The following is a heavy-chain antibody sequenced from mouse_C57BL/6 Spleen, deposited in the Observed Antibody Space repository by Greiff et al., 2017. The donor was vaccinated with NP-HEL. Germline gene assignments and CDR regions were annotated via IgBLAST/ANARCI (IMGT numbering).Heavy chain of an antibody. CDR3: ARGGNWVTRYFDV. CDR2: ISDGGSYT. CDR1: GFTFSSYA. D-gene: IGHD2-1*01. Sequence: EVKVVESGGGLVKPGGSLKLSCAASGFTFSSYAMSWVRQTPEKRLEWVATISDGGSYTYYPDNVKGRFTISRDNDKNNLYLQMSHLKSEDTAMYYCARGGNWVTRYFDVWGTGTTVTVSS. J-gene: IGHJ1*03. V-gene: IGHV5-4*03.